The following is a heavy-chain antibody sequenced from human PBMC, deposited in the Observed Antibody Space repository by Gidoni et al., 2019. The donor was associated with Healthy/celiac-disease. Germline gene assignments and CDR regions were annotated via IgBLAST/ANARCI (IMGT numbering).Heavy chain of an antibody. CDR1: GGTFSSYA. D-gene: IGHD2-15*01. J-gene: IGHJ4*02. CDR2: IIPIFGTA. Sequence: QVQLVQSGAEVKKPGSSVKVSCKASGGTFSSYAISWVRQAPGQGLEWMGGIIPIFGTANYAQKFQGRVTITADESTSTAYMELSSLRSEDTAVYYCARDSPGFAGSPVVVGALDYWGQGTLVTVSS. CDR3: ARDSPGFAGSPVVVGALDY. V-gene: IGHV1-69*01.